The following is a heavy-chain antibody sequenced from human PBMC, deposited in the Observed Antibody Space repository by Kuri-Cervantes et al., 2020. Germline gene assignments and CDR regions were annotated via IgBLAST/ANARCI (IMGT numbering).Heavy chain of an antibody. CDR3: ASDRRCSSISCLYSGSYYYFDY. CDR1: GGSISSGGYY. Sequence: SETLSLTCTVSGGSISSGGYYWSWIRQHPGKGLEWIGYIYYSGSTYYNPSLKSRVTISVDTSKNQFSLKLSSVTAADTAVYYCASDRRCSSISCLYSGSYYYFDYWGQGTLVTVSS. J-gene: IGHJ4*02. CDR2: IYYSGST. D-gene: IGHD1-26*01. V-gene: IGHV4-31*03.